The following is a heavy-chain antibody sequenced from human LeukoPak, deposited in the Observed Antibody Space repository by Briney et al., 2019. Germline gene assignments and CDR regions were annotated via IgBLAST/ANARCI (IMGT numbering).Heavy chain of an antibody. D-gene: IGHD3-10*01. V-gene: IGHV3-23*01. J-gene: IGHJ4*02. CDR3: AKAGRYYGSGSYNFDY. CDR1: GFTFSSYA. CDR2: ISGSGGST. Sequence: GGSLRLSCAASGFTFSSYAMSWVRQAPGKGLEWVSAISGSGGSTYYADSVKGRFTISRDNSKNTLYLQMNSLRAEDTAVYYCAKAGRYYGSGSYNFDYWGQGTLVTVSS.